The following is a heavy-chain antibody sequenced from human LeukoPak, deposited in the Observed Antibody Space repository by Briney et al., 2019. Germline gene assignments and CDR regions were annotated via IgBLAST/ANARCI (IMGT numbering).Heavy chain of an antibody. Sequence: TGGPLRLSCTASGFTFGEYGMSWVRQAPGKGLEWIGFIRSKGHGGTTEYAASVKGRFTISRDDSKSIAYLQLNSLKTEDTAVYYCTLTMIVVARSHFDYWGQGTLVTVSS. CDR1: GFTFGEYG. CDR3: TLTMIVVARSHFDY. J-gene: IGHJ4*02. V-gene: IGHV3-49*04. CDR2: IRSKGHGGTT. D-gene: IGHD3-22*01.